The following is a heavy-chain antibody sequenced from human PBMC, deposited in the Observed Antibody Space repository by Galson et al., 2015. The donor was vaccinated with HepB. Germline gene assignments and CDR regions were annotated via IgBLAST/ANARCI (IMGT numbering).Heavy chain of an antibody. CDR2: INPNSGGT. CDR3: ARGLPYGSGSTPFDY. D-gene: IGHD3-10*01. Sequence: SVKVSCKASGYTFTGYHMHWVRQAPGQGLEWMGWINPNSGGTNYAQKFQGWVTMTRDTSISTAYMELSRLRSDDTAVYYCARGLPYGSGSTPFDYWGQGTLVTVSS. CDR1: GYTFTGYH. J-gene: IGHJ4*02. V-gene: IGHV1-2*04.